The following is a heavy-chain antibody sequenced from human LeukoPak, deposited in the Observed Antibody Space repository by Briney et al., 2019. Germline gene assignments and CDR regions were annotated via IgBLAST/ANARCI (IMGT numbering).Heavy chain of an antibody. CDR2: INHSGST. CDR1: GGSFSGYH. D-gene: IGHD2-2*01. Sequence: SSETLSLTCAVYGGSFSGYHWSWIRQPPGKGLEWIGEINHSGSTNYNPSLKSRVTISVDTSKNQFSLKLSSVTAADTAVYYCARVSIPAADFDYWGQGTLVTVSS. CDR3: ARVSIPAADFDY. V-gene: IGHV4-34*01. J-gene: IGHJ4*02.